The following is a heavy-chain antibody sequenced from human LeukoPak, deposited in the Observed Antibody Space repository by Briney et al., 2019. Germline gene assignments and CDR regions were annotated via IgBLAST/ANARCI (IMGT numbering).Heavy chain of an antibody. D-gene: IGHD1-26*01. CDR1: GFTFSSYA. J-gene: IGHJ4*02. CDR3: AKDKGRGSYFDY. V-gene: IGHV3-23*01. Sequence: GGSLRLSCAASGFTFSSYAMSWVRQAPGKGLEWVSAISGSGGSAYYADSVKGRFTISRDNSKNTLYLQMNSLRAEDTAVYYCAKDKGRGSYFDYWGQGTLVTVSS. CDR2: ISGSGGSA.